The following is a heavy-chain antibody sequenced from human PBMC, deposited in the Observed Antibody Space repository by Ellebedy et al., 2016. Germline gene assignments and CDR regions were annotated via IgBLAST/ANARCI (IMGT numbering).Heavy chain of an antibody. CDR2: ISSSSSYT. V-gene: IGHV3-21*01. D-gene: IGHD3-3*01. J-gene: IGHJ4*02. CDR1: GFTFSSYS. CDR3: ARGQTPYYDFWSGYYFY. Sequence: GESLKISCAASGFTFSSYSMNWVRQAPGKGLEWVSSISSSSSYTNYADSVKGRFTISRDNAKNSLYLQMNSLRAEDTAVYYCARGQTPYYDFWSGYYFYWGQGTLVTVSS.